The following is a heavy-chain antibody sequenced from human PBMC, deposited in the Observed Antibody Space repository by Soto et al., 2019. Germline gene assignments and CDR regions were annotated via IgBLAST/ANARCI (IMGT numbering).Heavy chain of an antibody. CDR2: IYWNDDK. J-gene: IGHJ4*02. CDR3: AHRPLSYXSWSNYFDY. CDR1: XFSLSTSGVG. D-gene: IGHD6-13*01. V-gene: IGHV2-5*01. Sequence: SGPTLVNPTQTLTLTCTFSXFSLSTSGVGVGWIRQPPGKALEWLALIYWNDDKRYSPSLKSRLTITKDTSKNQVVLTMTNMDPVDTATYYCAHRPLSYXSWSNYFDYWGQGTLVTVSS.